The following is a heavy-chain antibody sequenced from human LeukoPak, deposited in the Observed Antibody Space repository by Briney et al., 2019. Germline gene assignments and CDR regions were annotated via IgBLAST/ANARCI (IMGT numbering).Heavy chain of an antibody. V-gene: IGHV4-30-2*01. CDR3: ARGLPGFGESPRYYYMDV. J-gene: IGHJ6*03. CDR1: GGSISSGGYY. D-gene: IGHD3-10*01. Sequence: PSETLSLTCTVSGGSISSGGYYWSWIRQPPGKGLEWIGYIYHSGSTYYNPSLKSRVTISVDRSKNQFSLKLSSVTAADTAVYYCARGLPGFGESPRYYYMDVWGKGTTVTVSS. CDR2: IYHSGST.